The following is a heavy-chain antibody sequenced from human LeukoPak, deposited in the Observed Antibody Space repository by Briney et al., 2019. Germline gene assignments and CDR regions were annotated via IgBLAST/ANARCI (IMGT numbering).Heavy chain of an antibody. CDR3: ARRFSDYYDSSGYELDY. CDR2: ISAYNGNT. D-gene: IGHD3-22*01. V-gene: IGHV1-18*01. CDR1: GYTFTSYG. Sequence: ASVKVSCKASGYTFTSYGISWVRQAPGQGLEWMGGISAYNGNTNYAQKLQGRVTITRDTSASTAYMELSSLRSEDTAVYYCARRFSDYYDSSGYELDYWGQGTLVTVSS. J-gene: IGHJ4*02.